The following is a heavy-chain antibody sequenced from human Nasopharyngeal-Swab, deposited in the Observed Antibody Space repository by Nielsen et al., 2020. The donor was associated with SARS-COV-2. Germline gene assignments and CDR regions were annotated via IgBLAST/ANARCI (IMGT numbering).Heavy chain of an antibody. CDR1: GFSLTTSGAG. V-gene: IGHV2-5*02. CDR3: AHITRGLERDTIFGVPLASLSYYYMDV. Sequence: SGPTLVNPTQTLTLTCSFSGFSLTTSGAGVAWIRQPPGKALEWLALIYWDDDQRYNPSLKTRLTITKDTSKDQVVLTLTNMGPVDSGTYYCAHITRGLERDTIFGVPLASLSYYYMDVWGKGTTVTVS. D-gene: IGHD3-3*01. CDR2: IYWDDDQ. J-gene: IGHJ6*03.